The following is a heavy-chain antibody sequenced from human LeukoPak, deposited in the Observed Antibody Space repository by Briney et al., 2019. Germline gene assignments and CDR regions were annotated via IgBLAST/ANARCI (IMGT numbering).Heavy chain of an antibody. CDR2: ISSSSSYI. J-gene: IGHJ4*02. D-gene: IGHD2-15*01. Sequence: GGSLRLSCAASGFTFSSYSMNWVRQAPGKGLEWVSSISSSSSYIYYADSVKGRFTISRDNAKNSLYLQMNSLRAEDTAVYYCAREPDIYALGDWAQGPLVPVPS. V-gene: IGHV3-21*01. CDR1: GFTFSSYS. CDR3: AREPDIYALGD.